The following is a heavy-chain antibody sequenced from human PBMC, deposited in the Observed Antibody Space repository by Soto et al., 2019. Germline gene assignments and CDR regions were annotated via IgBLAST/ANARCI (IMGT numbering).Heavy chain of an antibody. J-gene: IGHJ5*02. CDR2: ISAYNGNT. V-gene: IGHV1-18*01. CDR3: ARGPMILIDNWFDP. CDR1: GYTFTSYG. Sequence: ASVKVSCKASGYTFTSYGISWVRQAPGQGLEWMGWISAYNGNTNYAQKLQGRVTMTTDTSTSTAYMELSSLRSEDTAVYYCARGPMILIDNWFDPWGQGTLVTVSS. D-gene: IGHD3-22*01.